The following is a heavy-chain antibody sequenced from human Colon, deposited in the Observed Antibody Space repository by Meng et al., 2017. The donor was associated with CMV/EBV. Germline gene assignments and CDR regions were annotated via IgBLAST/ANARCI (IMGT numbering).Heavy chain of an antibody. D-gene: IGHD3-16*01. CDR2: IYFDGSRT. CDR1: GFPFSGYA. Sequence: GESLKSSCAASGFPFSGYAMSWVRQAPGKGLEWVSVIYFDGSRTYYADSVKGRFTIFRDNAKNTVWLQMNSLRAGDTAIYYCVKDDNRYTGEGGSWGQGTLVTVSS. J-gene: IGHJ5*02. V-gene: IGHV3-23*03. CDR3: VKDDNRYTGEGGS.